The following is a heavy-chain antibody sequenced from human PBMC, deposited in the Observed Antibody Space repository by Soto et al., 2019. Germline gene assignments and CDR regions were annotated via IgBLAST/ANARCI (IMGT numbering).Heavy chain of an antibody. D-gene: IGHD6-6*01. Sequence: SETLSLTCTVSGDTINTPHYYWTWIRQPPGKDLEWIGYNYYSGITYYNPSLKSRVTISLDTSKNQFSLKLSSVTAADTAVYYCARGSSIAGLYYGMDVWGQGTTVTVSS. J-gene: IGHJ6*02. CDR2: NYYSGIT. CDR3: ARGSSIAGLYYGMDV. CDR1: GDTINTPHYY. V-gene: IGHV4-30-4*01.